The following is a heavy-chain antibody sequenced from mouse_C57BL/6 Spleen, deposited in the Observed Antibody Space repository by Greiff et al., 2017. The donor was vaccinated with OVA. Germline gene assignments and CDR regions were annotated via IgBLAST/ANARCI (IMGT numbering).Heavy chain of an antibody. CDR3: ARPRESYWYFDV. J-gene: IGHJ1*03. D-gene: IGHD6-2*01. V-gene: IGHV5-17*01. CDR1: GFTFSDYG. Sequence: EVKLMESGGGLVKPGGSLKLSCAASGFTFSDYGMHWVRQAPEKGLEWVAYISSGSSTIYYADTVKGRFTISRDNAKNTLFLQMTSLRSEDTAMYYCARPRESYWYFDVWGTGTTVTVSS. CDR2: ISSGSSTI.